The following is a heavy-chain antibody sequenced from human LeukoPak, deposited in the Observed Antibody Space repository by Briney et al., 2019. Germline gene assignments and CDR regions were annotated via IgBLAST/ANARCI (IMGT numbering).Heavy chain of an antibody. D-gene: IGHD4-17*01. V-gene: IGHV4-34*01. CDR1: GVSFNDYY. Sequence: PSETLSLTCAVSGVSFNDYYWRWVRQTPEKGREWIGENNHSRYTNDSPSLKSRVTISIHTSRRQCSLNMRSVTVADTGIYYCTRMTTGLDYWGQGTLVTVSS. CDR2: NNHSRYT. J-gene: IGHJ4*02. CDR3: TRMTTGLDY.